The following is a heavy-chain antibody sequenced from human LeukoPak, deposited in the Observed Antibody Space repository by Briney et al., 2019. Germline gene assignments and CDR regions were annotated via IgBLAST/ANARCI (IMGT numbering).Heavy chain of an antibody. CDR3: ATRESGSYYVQLDY. D-gene: IGHD1-26*01. CDR1: GYTLTELS. V-gene: IGHV1-24*01. Sequence: ASVKVSCKVSGYTLTELSMHWVRQAPGKGLEWMGGFDPEDGETIYAQKFQGRVTMTEDTSTDTAYMELSSLRSEDTAVYYCATRESGSYYVQLDYWGQGTLVTVSS. CDR2: FDPEDGET. J-gene: IGHJ4*02.